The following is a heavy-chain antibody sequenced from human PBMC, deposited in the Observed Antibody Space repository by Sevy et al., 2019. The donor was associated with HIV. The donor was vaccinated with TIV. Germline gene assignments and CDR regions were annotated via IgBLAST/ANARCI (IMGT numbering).Heavy chain of an antibody. CDR3: ARDGGTMTTPGCLDF. J-gene: IGHJ3*01. CDR1: GASISSGVYS. Sequence: SETLSLTCAVSGASISSGVYSWNWIRQPPGKGLEWIGYIYHSGNTYYNPSIKSRVTISVDRSNNQFSLKMRSVTAADTAVYYCARDGGTMTTPGCLDFWGQGIMVTVSS. D-gene: IGHD4-17*01. CDR2: IYHSGNT. V-gene: IGHV4-30-2*01.